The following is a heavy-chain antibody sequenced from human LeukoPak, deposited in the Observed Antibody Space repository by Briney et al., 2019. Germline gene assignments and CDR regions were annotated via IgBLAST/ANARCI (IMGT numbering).Heavy chain of an antibody. CDR2: IYSGGST. D-gene: IGHD1-1*01. Sequence: GGSLRLSCAASGFTVSSNYMTWVRQAPGKGLEWVSVIYSGGSTYYADSVKGRFTISRDNSKNTLYLQMNSPRAEDTAVYYCARITTGTIDYWGQGTLVTVSS. CDR1: GFTVSSNY. CDR3: ARITTGTIDY. V-gene: IGHV3-53*01. J-gene: IGHJ4*02.